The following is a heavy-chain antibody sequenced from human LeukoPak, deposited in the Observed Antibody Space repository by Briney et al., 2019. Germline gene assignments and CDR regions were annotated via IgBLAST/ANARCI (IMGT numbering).Heavy chain of an antibody. CDR3: ARRIAAATSPYYYYMDV. V-gene: IGHV3-74*01. D-gene: IGHD6-13*01. CDR2: INSDGSST. J-gene: IGHJ6*03. CDR1: GFTFSSYW. Sequence: GGSLRLSCAASGFTFSSYWMHWVRQAPGKGLVWVSRINSDGSSTSCADSVKGRFTISRDNAKNTLYLQMNSLRAEDTAVYYCARRIAAATSPYYYYMDVWGKGTTVTVSS.